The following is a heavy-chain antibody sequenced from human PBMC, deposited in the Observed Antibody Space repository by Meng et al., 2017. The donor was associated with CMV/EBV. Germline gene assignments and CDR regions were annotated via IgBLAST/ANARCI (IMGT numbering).Heavy chain of an antibody. CDR1: GGSIYSSTFY. CDR3: ARHSSMRLSCWFDP. Sequence: SETLSLTCTVSGGSIYSSTFYWGWIRQPPGKGLEWIGSIYYSGSTYYNPSLKSRVTISVDTSKNQFSLKLSSVTAADTAVYYCARHSSMRLSCWFDPWGQGTLVTVSS. D-gene: IGHD3-16*02. V-gene: IGHV4-39*01. J-gene: IGHJ5*02. CDR2: IYYSGST.